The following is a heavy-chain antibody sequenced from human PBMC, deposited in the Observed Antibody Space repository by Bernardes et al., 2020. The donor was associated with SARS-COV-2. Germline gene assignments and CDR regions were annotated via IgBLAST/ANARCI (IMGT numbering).Heavy chain of an antibody. V-gene: IGHV4-34*01. Sequence: SEPLSLTCAVYGGSFSGYYWSWIRQPPGKGLEWIGEINHSGSTNYNPSLKSRVTISVDTSKNQFSLKLSSVTAADTAVYYCARGTTVTTFYYYYYGMDVWGQGTTVTVSS. J-gene: IGHJ6*02. CDR2: INHSGST. CDR1: GGSFSGYY. D-gene: IGHD4-17*01. CDR3: ARGTTVTTFYYYYYGMDV.